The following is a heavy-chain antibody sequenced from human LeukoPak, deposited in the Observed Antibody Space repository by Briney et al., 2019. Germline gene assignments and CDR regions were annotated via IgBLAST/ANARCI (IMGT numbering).Heavy chain of an antibody. D-gene: IGHD3-22*01. V-gene: IGHV3-64D*09. J-gene: IGHJ3*02. Sequence: PGGSLRLSCSASGFTFSSYAMHWVRQAPGKGLEYVSAISSNGGSTYYADSVKGRFTISRDDSKNTLYLQMSSLRAEDTAVYYCVKDQYYYDSSGPGIGAFDIWGQGTMVTVSS. CDR1: GFTFSSYA. CDR3: VKDQYYYDSSGPGIGAFDI. CDR2: ISSNGGST.